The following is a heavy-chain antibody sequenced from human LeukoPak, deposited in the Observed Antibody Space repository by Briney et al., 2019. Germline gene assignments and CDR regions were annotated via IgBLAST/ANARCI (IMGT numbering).Heavy chain of an antibody. CDR3: RIAAAGNIDY. D-gene: IGHD6-13*01. Sequence: ASVKVSCKVSGYTLIELSMHWVRQAPGKGLEWMGGFDPEDGETIYAQKFQGRVTMTEDTSTDTAYMELSSLRSEDTAVYYCRIAAAGNIDYWGQGTLVTVSS. CDR2: FDPEDGET. J-gene: IGHJ4*02. CDR1: GYTLIELS. V-gene: IGHV1-24*01.